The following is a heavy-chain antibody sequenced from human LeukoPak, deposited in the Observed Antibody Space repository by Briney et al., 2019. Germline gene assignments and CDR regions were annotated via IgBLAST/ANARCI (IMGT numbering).Heavy chain of an antibody. D-gene: IGHD5-18*01. CDR3: ARLTRYSYGPYYYYGMDV. J-gene: IGHJ6*02. V-gene: IGHV4-59*01. CDR2: IYYSGST. CDR1: GGSISSYY. Sequence: SETLSLTCTVSGGSISSYYWSWIRQPPGKGLEWIGYIYYSGSTNYNPSLKSRVTISVDTSKNQFSLKLSSVTAADTAVYYCARLTRYSYGPYYYYGMDVWGQGTTVTVSS.